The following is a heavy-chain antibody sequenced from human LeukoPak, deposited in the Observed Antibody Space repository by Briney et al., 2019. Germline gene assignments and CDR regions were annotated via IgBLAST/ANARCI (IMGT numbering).Heavy chain of an antibody. CDR1: GFTFSSYS. J-gene: IGHJ3*02. V-gene: IGHV3-21*01. D-gene: IGHD4-17*01. CDR2: ISGSSSYL. CDR3: ARDDYGDRGGGAFDI. Sequence: PGGSLRLSCAASGFTFSSYSMNWVRQAPGKGLEWVSSISGSSSYLYSADSVKGRFTISRGNAKNSLYLQMNSLRAEDTAVYYCARDDYGDRGGGAFDIWGQGTMVTVSS.